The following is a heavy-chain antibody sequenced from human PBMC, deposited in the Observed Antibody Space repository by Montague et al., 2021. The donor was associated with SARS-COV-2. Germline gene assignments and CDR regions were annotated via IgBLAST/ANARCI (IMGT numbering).Heavy chain of an antibody. CDR2: IYYTGSS. J-gene: IGHJ6*02. CDR3: ASLRGSAEILTAFQGVSYFYGMDV. CDR1: GGSVSSSSFY. D-gene: IGHD3-9*01. V-gene: IGHV4-61*01. Sequence: SETLSLTCTVSGGSVSSSSFYWSWIRQPPGKGLELIGYIYYTGSSNYNPSLKSRVTISVDTSKNQFSLKLSSVTAADTAVYYCASLRGSAEILTAFQGVSYFYGMDVGGQGATVTVSS.